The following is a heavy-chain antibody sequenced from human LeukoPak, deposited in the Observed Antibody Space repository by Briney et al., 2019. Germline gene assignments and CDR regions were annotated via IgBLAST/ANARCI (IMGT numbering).Heavy chain of an antibody. J-gene: IGHJ4*02. CDR3: ARGGRSTYFDWSPDY. V-gene: IGHV3-21*01. Sequence: GGSLRLSCAASGFTFSDYSMNWVRQAPGKGLEWVSSISSSSSYIYYADSVKGRFTISRDNARNSLYLLMNSLRAEDTAVYYCARGGRSTYFDWSPDYWGQGTLVTVSS. D-gene: IGHD3-9*01. CDR1: GFTFSDYS. CDR2: ISSSSSYI.